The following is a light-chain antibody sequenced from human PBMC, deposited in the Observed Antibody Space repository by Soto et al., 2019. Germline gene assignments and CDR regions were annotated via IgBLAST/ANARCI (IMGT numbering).Light chain of an antibody. CDR2: DAS. Sequence: DIQMTQSPPPLSASISNRVTITCQASQGIGNYLSWYQQKPGEAPKLLMHDASNLETGVPSRFRGSGSGTNFTLTISSLQPEDIATYYCQQYDVLPYTFGPGTKLEI. J-gene: IGKJ2*01. CDR3: QQYDVLPYT. V-gene: IGKV1-33*01. CDR1: QGIGNY.